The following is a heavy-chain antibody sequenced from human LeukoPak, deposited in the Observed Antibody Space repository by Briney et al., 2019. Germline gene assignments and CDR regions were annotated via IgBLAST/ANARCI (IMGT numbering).Heavy chain of an antibody. V-gene: IGHV3-53*01. CDR2: VYTGGST. J-gene: IGHJ4*02. D-gene: IGHD6-13*01. Sequence: GGSLRLSCAASGFTVSSNYMTWVRQAPGKGLEWVAVVYTGGSTYSADSVKGRFTISRDNSKNTLYLQMNSLRAEDTAVYYCARGLAAAGLYFDYWGQGTLVTVSS. CDR1: GFTVSSNY. CDR3: ARGLAAAGLYFDY.